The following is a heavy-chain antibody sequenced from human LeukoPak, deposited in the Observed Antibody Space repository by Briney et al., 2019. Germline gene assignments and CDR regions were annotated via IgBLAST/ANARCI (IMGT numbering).Heavy chain of an antibody. CDR3: AQDRGNDYGALMQH. V-gene: IGHV3-23*01. D-gene: IGHD4-17*01. CDR2: ISGSGGST. J-gene: IGHJ1*01. CDR1: GFTFSSYA. Sequence: GGSLRLSCAASGFTFSSYARSGVRQAPGKGLDGVSAISGSGGSTYYADSVKGRFTISRDNSKNTLYLQMNSLRAEDTAVYYCAQDRGNDYGALMQHWGQGTLVTVSS.